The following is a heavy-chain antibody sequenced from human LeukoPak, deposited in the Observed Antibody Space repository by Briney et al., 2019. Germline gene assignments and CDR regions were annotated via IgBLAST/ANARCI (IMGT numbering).Heavy chain of an antibody. V-gene: IGHV3-48*03. Sequence: PGGSLRLSCAASGFTFSSYEMNWVRQAPGKGLEWVSYISSSGSTIYYADSVKGRFTISRDNAKNSLYLQMNSLRAEDTAVYYCARAKYCTNGVCYIGFDYWGQGTLVTVSS. CDR2: ISSSGSTI. D-gene: IGHD2-8*01. J-gene: IGHJ4*02. CDR3: ARAKYCTNGVCYIGFDY. CDR1: GFTFSSYE.